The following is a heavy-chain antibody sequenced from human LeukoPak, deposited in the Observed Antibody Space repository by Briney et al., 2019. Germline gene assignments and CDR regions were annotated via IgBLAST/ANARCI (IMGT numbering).Heavy chain of an antibody. CDR1: GGSISSSSYY. CDR2: IYHSGST. V-gene: IGHV4-39*07. CDR3: ARILWFGELLRTPYYFDY. Sequence: SETLSLTCTASGGSISSSSYYWGWIRQPPGKGLEWIGSIYHSGSTYYNPSLKSRVTIAVETSKNQFSLKLSSVTAADTAVYYCARILWFGELLRTPYYFDYWGQGTLVTVSS. D-gene: IGHD3-10*01. J-gene: IGHJ4*02.